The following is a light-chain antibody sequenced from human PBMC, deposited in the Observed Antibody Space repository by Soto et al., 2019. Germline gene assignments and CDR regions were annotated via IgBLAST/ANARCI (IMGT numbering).Light chain of an antibody. CDR2: GTS. J-gene: IGKJ3*01. CDR1: QNVRSNY. CDR3: QQYGSSYT. Sequence: EIVLTQSPGTLSLSPGERATLSCRASQNVRSNYLAWYQQQPGQAPRLLIYGTSARATGIPDRFSGSGSGTDFTLTSSRLEPEDFAVYYCQQYGSSYTFGPGTKVDIK. V-gene: IGKV3-20*01.